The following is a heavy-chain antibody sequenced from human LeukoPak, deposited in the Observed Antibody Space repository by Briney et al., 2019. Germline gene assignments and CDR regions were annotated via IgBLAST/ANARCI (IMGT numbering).Heavy chain of an antibody. J-gene: IGHJ4*02. CDR1: GGSISSGGYS. V-gene: IGHV4-30-2*01. CDR2: IYHSGST. Sequence: KPSETLSLTCAVSGGSISSGGYSWSWIRQPPGKGLEWIGYIYHSGSTYYNPSLKSRVTISVDRSKNQFSLKLSSVTAADTAVYYCARHSLGVVYYFDYWGQGTLVTVSS. CDR3: ARHSLGVVYYFDY. D-gene: IGHD3-22*01.